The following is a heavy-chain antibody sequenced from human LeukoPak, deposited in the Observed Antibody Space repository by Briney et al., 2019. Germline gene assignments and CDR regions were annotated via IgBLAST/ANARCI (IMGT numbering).Heavy chain of an antibody. CDR1: GFILSDHY. Sequence: PGGSLRLSCAASGFILSDHYMDWVRQAPGKGLEWVAYIRNDGNVKYYADSVKGRFSVSRDNSNNALYLQMNSLRSEDTAFYFCAKDSTSWAFDIWGQGTMVTVSS. CDR3: AKDSTSWAFDI. J-gene: IGHJ3*02. D-gene: IGHD6-6*01. V-gene: IGHV3-30*02. CDR2: IRNDGNVK.